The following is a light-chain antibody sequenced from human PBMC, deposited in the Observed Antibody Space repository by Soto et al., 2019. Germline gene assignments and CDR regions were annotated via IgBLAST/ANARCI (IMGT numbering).Light chain of an antibody. V-gene: IGLV2-14*01. CDR3: SSYSISTAYL. J-gene: IGLJ1*01. CDR1: SSDVGGYDY. Sequence: ALTQPASVSGSPGQSITISCTGTSSDVGGYDYVSWYQLHPGKAPKLMVFEVNNRPSGVSYRFSGFKSGNTASLTISGLQAEDEADYFCSSYSISTAYLFGTGTKVTVL. CDR2: EVN.